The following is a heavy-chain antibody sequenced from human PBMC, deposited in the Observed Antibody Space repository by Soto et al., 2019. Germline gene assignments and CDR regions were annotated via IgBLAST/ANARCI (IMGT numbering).Heavy chain of an antibody. D-gene: IGHD5-12*01. CDR1: GYTFSKYG. V-gene: IGHV1-18*04. CDR3: ATSYDSGFDP. Sequence: QLQLVQSGGEVKKPGASVRVSCEAYGYTFSKYGIGWIRQAPGQGLEWMGWIKPDNGNTDYAQTFQGRVTMTTDTSSNTAYMELRSLRSDDTAVYYCATSYDSGFDPWGQGTLVSVSS. J-gene: IGHJ5*02. CDR2: IKPDNGNT.